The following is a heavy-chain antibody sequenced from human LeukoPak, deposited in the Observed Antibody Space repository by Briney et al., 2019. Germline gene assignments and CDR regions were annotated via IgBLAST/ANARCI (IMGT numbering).Heavy chain of an antibody. D-gene: IGHD2-2*01. Sequence: ASVKVSCKASGGTFSSYAINWVRQATGQGLEWMGWMNPNSGNTGYAQKFQGRVTMTRNTSISTAYMELSSLRSEDTAVYYCARGRRDIVVVPAVIQRGEYFDYWGQGTLVTVSS. J-gene: IGHJ4*02. CDR3: ARGRRDIVVVPAVIQRGEYFDY. CDR2: MNPNSGNT. CDR1: GGTFSSYA. V-gene: IGHV1-8*02.